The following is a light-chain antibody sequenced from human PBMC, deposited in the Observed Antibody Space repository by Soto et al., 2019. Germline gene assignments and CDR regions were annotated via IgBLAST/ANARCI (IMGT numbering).Light chain of an antibody. V-gene: IGKV1-5*03. J-gene: IGKJ3*01. CDR1: QSISSW. Sequence: DIQMTQSPSTLSASVGDRVTITCRASQSISSWLAWYQQKPGKAPKLLIYKASSLESGVPSRFSGSGSGTEFTLTISSLQPDDFATYYCQQYNSYSHTFGPETKVDIK. CDR3: QQYNSYSHT. CDR2: KAS.